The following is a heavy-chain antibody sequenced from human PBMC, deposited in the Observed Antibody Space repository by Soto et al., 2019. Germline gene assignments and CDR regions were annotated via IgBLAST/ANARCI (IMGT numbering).Heavy chain of an antibody. CDR1: GGSIGSRDYY. J-gene: IGHJ6*02. CDR2: IYYNGNT. CDR3: ARDKGGAARKGSGMDV. Sequence: QVQMRQSGPGLVKPSQTLSLKCSVSGGSIGSRDYYWSWIRQHPEKGLEWIGSIYYNGNTDYNPSLRGRPTISLDASMNEFSLKLTSVTAADTAVYYCARDKGGAARKGSGMDVWGQGTTVTVS. D-gene: IGHD3-10*01. V-gene: IGHV4-31*02.